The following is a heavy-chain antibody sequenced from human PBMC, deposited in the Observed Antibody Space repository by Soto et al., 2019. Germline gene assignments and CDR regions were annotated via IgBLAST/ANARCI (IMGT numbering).Heavy chain of an antibody. V-gene: IGHV4-39*01. Sequence: SETLSLTCTVSGGSINSSPFNWAWIRQPPGKGLEWIGTISYSGTTYYNMSLKSRVTMSADTSKNQFSLKLNSVTAADTAVYYGGRKPTGYPNWLDPWGQGILVTVSS. D-gene: IGHD3-9*01. CDR2: ISYSGTT. J-gene: IGHJ5*02. CDR1: GGSINSSPFN. CDR3: GRKPTGYPNWLDP.